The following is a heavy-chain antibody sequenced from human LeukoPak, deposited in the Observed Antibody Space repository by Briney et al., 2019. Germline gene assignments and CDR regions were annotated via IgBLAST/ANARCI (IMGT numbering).Heavy chain of an antibody. V-gene: IGHV3-23*01. CDR1: GFTFSNYA. D-gene: IGHD3-9*01. CDR3: VIWGDYDVLTGYYVPDY. Sequence: GGSLRLSCVASGFTFSNYAMSWVRQAPGKGLEWVSAITGSGTSTYYADSLKGRFTISRDNSKNTVFLQMNSLRHEDTAIYYCVIWGDYDVLTGYYVPDYWGQGTLVTVSS. CDR2: ITGSGTST. J-gene: IGHJ4*02.